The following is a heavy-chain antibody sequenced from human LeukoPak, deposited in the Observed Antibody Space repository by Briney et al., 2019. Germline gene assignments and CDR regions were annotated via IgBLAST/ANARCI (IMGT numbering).Heavy chain of an antibody. Sequence: GGSLRLSCAASGFTFSTYWMSWVRQAPGKGLEWVANIKEDGSEKYYVDSVKGRFTISRDNAKKSLYLQMDSLRAEDTAVYYCATHGYSELRYFDWSTNEWGQGTLVTVSS. J-gene: IGHJ4*02. V-gene: IGHV3-7*01. CDR1: GFTFSTYW. D-gene: IGHD3-9*01. CDR2: IKEDGSEK. CDR3: ATHGYSELRYFDWSTNE.